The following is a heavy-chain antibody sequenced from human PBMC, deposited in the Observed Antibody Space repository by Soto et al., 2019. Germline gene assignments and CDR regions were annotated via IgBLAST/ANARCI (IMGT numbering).Heavy chain of an antibody. CDR3: APTITGTMSLDY. CDR2: INPNSGGT. D-gene: IGHD1-7*01. J-gene: IGHJ4*02. V-gene: IGHV1-2*02. CDR1: GYTFTGYY. Sequence: ASVKVSCKASGYTFTGYYMHWVRQAPGQGLEWMGWINPNSGGTNYAQKFQGRVTMTRDTSISTAYMELSRLRSDDTAVYYCAPTITGTMSLDYWGRGTLVTVYS.